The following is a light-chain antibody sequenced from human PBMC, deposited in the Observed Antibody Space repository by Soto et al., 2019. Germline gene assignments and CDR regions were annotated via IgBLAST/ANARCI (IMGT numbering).Light chain of an antibody. Sequence: QSALTQPASVSGSPGQSITISCTGTSSDVGSYNLVSWYQQHPGKAPKLMIYEGSKRPSGVSNRFSGSKSGNTASLTSSGLQVEDEADYYCCSYAGSSTWVFGTGTKLTVL. CDR2: EGS. CDR1: SSDVGSYNL. CDR3: CSYAGSSTWV. J-gene: IGLJ1*01. V-gene: IGLV2-23*01.